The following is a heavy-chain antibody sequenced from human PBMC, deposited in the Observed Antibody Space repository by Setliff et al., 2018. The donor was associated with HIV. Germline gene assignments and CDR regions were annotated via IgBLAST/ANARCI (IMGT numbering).Heavy chain of an antibody. Sequence: GESLKISCAASGFTVATYPLSWVRQAPGKGLEWVSSIDPSSSYIYYADSVKGRFTISRDNGKNSVYLQMDSLRAEDTAMYYCTRLVGGDGGSSCFDFWGQGTLVTVSS. V-gene: IGHV3-21*01. CDR3: TRLVGGDGGSSCFDF. CDR2: IDPSSSYI. J-gene: IGHJ4*02. CDR1: GFTVATYP. D-gene: IGHD1-26*01.